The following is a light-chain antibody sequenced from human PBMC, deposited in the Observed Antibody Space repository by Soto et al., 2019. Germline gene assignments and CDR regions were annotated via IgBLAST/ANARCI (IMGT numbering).Light chain of an antibody. CDR3: QKYKSAPQT. Sequence: DVQMTQAPSSLSASVGDRVTITCRASQGISNYLSWFQQKPGEVPKLLIFAASTLQSGVPSRFSGSGSGTDLTLTISSLQPEDVATYYCQKYKSAPQTFGQGTRLDI. CDR2: AAS. J-gene: IGKJ5*01. CDR1: QGISNY. V-gene: IGKV1-27*01.